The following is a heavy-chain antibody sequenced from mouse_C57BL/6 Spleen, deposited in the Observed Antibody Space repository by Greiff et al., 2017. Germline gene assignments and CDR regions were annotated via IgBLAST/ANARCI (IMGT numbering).Heavy chain of an antibody. CDR2: IRNKANGYTT. CDR1: GFTFTDYY. V-gene: IGHV7-3*01. CDR3: ASLGYYFDY. J-gene: IGHJ2*01. Sequence: EVMLVESGGGLVQPGGSLSLSCAASGFTFTDYYMSWVRQPPGKALEWLGFIRNKANGYTTEYSASVKGRFTISRDNSQSILYLQMNALRAEDSATYYCASLGYYFDYWGQGTTLTVSS. D-gene: IGHD3-1*01.